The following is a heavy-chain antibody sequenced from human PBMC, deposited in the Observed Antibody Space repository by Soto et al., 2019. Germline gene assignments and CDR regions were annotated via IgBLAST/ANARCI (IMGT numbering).Heavy chain of an antibody. V-gene: IGHV4-31*03. J-gene: IGHJ6*02. CDR3: ARDRYDYTEDYYYYGMDV. CDR2: IYYSGST. D-gene: IGHD4-4*01. CDR1: GGSISSGGYY. Sequence: SETLSLTCTVSGGSISSGGYYWSWIRQHPGKGLEWIGYIYYSGSTYYNPSLKSRVTISVDTSKNQFSLKLSSVTAADTAVYYCARDRYDYTEDYYYYGMDVWGQGTTVT.